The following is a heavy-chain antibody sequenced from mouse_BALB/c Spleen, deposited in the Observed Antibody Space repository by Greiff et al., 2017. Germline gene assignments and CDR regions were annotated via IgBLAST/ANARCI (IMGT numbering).Heavy chain of an antibody. CDR1: GFSLTGYG. Sequence: VQGVESGPGLVAPSQSLSITCTVSGFSLTGYGVNWVRQPPGKGLEWLGMIWGDGSTDYNSALKSRLSISKDNSKSQVFLKMNSLQTDDTARYYCALYYYGSSYYAMDYWGQGTSVTVSS. V-gene: IGHV2-6-7*01. CDR3: ALYYYGSSYYAMDY. CDR2: IWGDGST. D-gene: IGHD1-1*01. J-gene: IGHJ4*01.